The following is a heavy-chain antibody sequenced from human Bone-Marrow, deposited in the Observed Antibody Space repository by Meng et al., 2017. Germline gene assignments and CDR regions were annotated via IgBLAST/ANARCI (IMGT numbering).Heavy chain of an antibody. D-gene: IGHD6-19*01. CDR3: AASSGWYRIDS. CDR1: VASVSSGYW. CDR2: FHHSGTT. V-gene: IGHV4-4*02. J-gene: IGHJ4*02. Sequence: QGQLQESGPGLVKPSGTLSLTCGFSVASVSSGYWWTWVRQPPGKGLEWIGEFHHSGTTNYNPSLRSRVTISVDTSKNQFSLRLTSVTAADTAVYYCAASSGWYRIDSWGQGTLVTVSS.